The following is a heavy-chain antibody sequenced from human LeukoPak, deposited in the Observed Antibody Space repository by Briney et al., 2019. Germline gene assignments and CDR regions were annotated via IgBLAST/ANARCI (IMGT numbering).Heavy chain of an antibody. CDR2: ISYDGSNK. V-gene: IGHV3-30*04. CDR3: AREILAPGKTHDY. CDR1: GLTFSSYA. J-gene: IGHJ4*02. Sequence: GGSLRLSCAASGLTFSSYAMHWVRQAPGKGLEWVAVISYDGSNKYYADSVKGRFTISRDNSKNTLYLQMNSLRAEDTAVYYCAREILAPGKTHDYWGQGTLVTVSS.